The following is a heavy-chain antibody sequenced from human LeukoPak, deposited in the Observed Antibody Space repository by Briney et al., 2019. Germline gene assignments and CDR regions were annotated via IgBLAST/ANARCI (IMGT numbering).Heavy chain of an antibody. V-gene: IGHV4-59*08. CDR1: GGSISSYY. J-gene: IGHJ4*02. Sequence: SETLSLTCTVSGGSISSYYWSWIRQPPGKGLEWIGYIYYSGSTNYNPALKSRVTISVDTSKNQFSLKLSSVTAADTAVYYCARQRGRWDSFDYWGREPWSPSPQ. CDR2: IYYSGST. CDR3: ARQRGRWDSFDY. D-gene: IGHD1-26*01.